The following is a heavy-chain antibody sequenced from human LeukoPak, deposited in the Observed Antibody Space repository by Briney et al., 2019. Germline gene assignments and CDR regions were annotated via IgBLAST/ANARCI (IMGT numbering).Heavy chain of an antibody. CDR1: GFTFSSYA. V-gene: IGHV3-30-3*01. D-gene: IGHD2-2*01. Sequence: GGSLRLSCAASGFTFSSYAMHWVRQAPGKGLEWVAVISYDGSNKYYADSVKGRFTISRDNSKNTLYLQMNSLRAEDTAVYYCARDIVVVPAATREGAFDIWGQGTMVTVSS. CDR2: ISYDGSNK. CDR3: ARDIVVVPAATREGAFDI. J-gene: IGHJ3*02.